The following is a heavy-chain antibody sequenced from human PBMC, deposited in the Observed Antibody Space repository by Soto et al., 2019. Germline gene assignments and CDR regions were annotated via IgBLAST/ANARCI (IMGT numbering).Heavy chain of an antibody. V-gene: IGHV3-30*03. Sequence: GGSLRLSCAASGFTFSSYGIHWVRQAPGKGLEWVALISYDGTDKYYADSVKGRFTISRDNSKNTLYLQMSSLGPEDTAVYYCVRERYAQLWLEDYGMDVWGQGTTVTVSS. D-gene: IGHD5-18*01. J-gene: IGHJ6*02. CDR2: ISYDGTDK. CDR1: GFTFSSYG. CDR3: VRERYAQLWLEDYGMDV.